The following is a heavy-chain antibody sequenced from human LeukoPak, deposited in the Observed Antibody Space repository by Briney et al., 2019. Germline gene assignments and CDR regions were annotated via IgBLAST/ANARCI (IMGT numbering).Heavy chain of an antibody. CDR1: GFIFSNFG. D-gene: IGHD3-3*01. V-gene: IGHV3-23*01. CDR2: ISDSGEDT. J-gene: IGHJ4*02. Sequence: GGSLGLSCTASGFIFSNFGMSWVRQAPGQGLEGVSFISDSGEDTFYTDSVKGRFTISRDNFRNMLFLQMNSLRAEDSAVYYCAKRSLWSSPPTLYFESWGQGTLVTVSS. CDR3: AKRSLWSSPPTLYFES.